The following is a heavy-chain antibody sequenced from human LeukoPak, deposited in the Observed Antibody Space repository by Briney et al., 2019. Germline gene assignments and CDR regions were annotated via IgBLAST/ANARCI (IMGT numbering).Heavy chain of an antibody. D-gene: IGHD3-9*01. CDR1: GFTFSSYW. J-gene: IGHJ4*02. V-gene: IGHV3-7*03. CDR2: IKQDGSEK. Sequence: GGSLRLSCAASGFTFSSYWVSWVRQAPGKGLEWVANIKQDGSEKYYVDSVKGRYTISRDNAKNSLYLQMNSLRAEDTAVYYCARSYDILTGFFDYWGQGTLVTVSS. CDR3: ARSYDILTGFFDY.